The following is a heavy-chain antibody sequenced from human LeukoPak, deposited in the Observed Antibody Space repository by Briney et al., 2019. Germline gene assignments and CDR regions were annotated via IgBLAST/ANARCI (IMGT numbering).Heavy chain of an antibody. J-gene: IGHJ4*02. CDR3: ARAFSSSSSGFDY. Sequence: GGSLRLSCAASGFTFSSYSMNWVRQAPGKGLEWVSSISSSSYIYYADSVKGRFTISRDNAKNSLYLQMNSLRAEDTAVYYCARAFSSSSSGFDYWGQGTLVTVSS. V-gene: IGHV3-21*01. D-gene: IGHD6-6*01. CDR1: GFTFSSYS. CDR2: ISSSSYI.